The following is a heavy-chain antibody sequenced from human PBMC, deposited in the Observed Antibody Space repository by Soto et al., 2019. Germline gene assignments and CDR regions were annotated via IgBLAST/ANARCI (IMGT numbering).Heavy chain of an antibody. CDR1: GFTFSSYA. J-gene: IGHJ5*02. Sequence: GGSLRLSCAASGFTFSSYAISWVRQAPGKGLEWVSAISGSGGSTYYADSVKGRFTISRDNSKNTLYLQMNSLRAEDTAVYYCAKDRKVLYYYDSSGYYSARFDPWGQGTLVTVSS. V-gene: IGHV3-23*01. D-gene: IGHD3-22*01. CDR2: ISGSGGST. CDR3: AKDRKVLYYYDSSGYYSARFDP.